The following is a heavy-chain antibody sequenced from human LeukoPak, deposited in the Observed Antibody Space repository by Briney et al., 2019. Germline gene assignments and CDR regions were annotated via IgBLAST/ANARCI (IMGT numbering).Heavy chain of an antibody. D-gene: IGHD2-2*01. CDR1: GYSFTSYW. CDR3: ARADIVVVPAARAPSQLGGLYYYYGMDV. J-gene: IGHJ6*02. CDR2: IYPGDSDT. V-gene: IGHV5-51*01. Sequence: GESLKISCKGSGYSFTSYWIGWVRQMPGKGLEWMGIIYPGDSDTRYSPSFQGQVTISADKSISTAYLQWSSLKASDTAMYYCARADIVVVPAARAPSQLGGLYYYYGMDVWGQGTTVTVSS.